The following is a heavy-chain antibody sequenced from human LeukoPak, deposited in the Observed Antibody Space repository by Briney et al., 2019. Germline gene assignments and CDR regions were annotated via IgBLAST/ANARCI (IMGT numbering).Heavy chain of an antibody. V-gene: IGHV4-34*01. CDR3: ARGDYCGGDCYSRPDH. CDR2: INHSGSA. CDR1: GGSFSGFY. Sequence: PSETLSLTCAVYGGSFSGFYWSWIRQLPGKGLEWIGEINHSGSANYNPSLKSRLTISVDTSKNQFSLKLSSVTAADTAVYYCARGDYCGGDCYSRPDHWGRGTLVTVSS. D-gene: IGHD2-21*02. J-gene: IGHJ4*02.